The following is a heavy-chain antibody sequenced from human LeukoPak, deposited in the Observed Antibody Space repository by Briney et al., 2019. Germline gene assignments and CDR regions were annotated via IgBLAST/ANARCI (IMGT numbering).Heavy chain of an antibody. J-gene: IGHJ4*02. CDR3: ARENHGSFDY. CDR2: ISSSSTYI. CDR1: GFSFSTYY. Sequence: GGSLRLSCAASGFSFSTYYVNWVRQAPGKGLEWISCISSSSTYIYYADSVRGRFAISRDNAKNSLYLQMNSLRAEDTAVYYCARENHGSFDYWGQGSLVTVSS. D-gene: IGHD1-14*01. V-gene: IGHV3-21*01.